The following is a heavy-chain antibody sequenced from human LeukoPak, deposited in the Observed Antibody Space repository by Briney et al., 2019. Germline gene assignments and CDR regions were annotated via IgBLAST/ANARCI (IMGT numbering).Heavy chain of an antibody. J-gene: IGHJ4*02. CDR2: ISGSGGST. V-gene: IGHV3-23*01. Sequence: GGSLGLSCAASGFTFSSYAMSWVRQAPGKGLEWVSAISGSGGSTYYADSVKGRFTISRDNSKNTLYLQMNSLRAEDTAVYYCARDGGGYCSGGSCPGSGYWGQGTLVTVSS. D-gene: IGHD2-15*01. CDR1: GFTFSSYA. CDR3: ARDGGGYCSGGSCPGSGY.